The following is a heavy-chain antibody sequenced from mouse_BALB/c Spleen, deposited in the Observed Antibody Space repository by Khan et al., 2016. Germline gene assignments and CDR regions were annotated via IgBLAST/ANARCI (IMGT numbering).Heavy chain of an antibody. Sequence: EVELVESGGGLVQPGGSLKLSCVASGFTFSSYTMSWVRQTPEKRLEWVAYISNGGGSTYYPDTVKGRFTISRDNAKNTLYLQMSSLKSEDTAMYYCASLHGGAMDYWGQGTSVTVSS. J-gene: IGHJ4*01. CDR3: ASLHGGAMDY. V-gene: IGHV5-12-2*01. CDR1: GFTFSSYT. CDR2: ISNGGGST.